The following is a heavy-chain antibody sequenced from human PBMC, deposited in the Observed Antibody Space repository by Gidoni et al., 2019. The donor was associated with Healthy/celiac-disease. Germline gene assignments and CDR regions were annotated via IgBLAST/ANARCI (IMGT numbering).Heavy chain of an antibody. CDR3: AKVGSDYYGSGSYYPFEY. CDR1: GFTFRSYG. CDR2: ISYDGSNK. Sequence: QVQLVESGGGVVQPGRSLRLSCAASGFTFRSYGMHWVRQAPGKGLEWVAVISYDGSNKYYADSVKGRFTISRDNSKNTLYLQVNTLRAEDTAGYYCAKVGSDYYGSGSYYPFEYWGQGTLVTVSS. J-gene: IGHJ4*02. V-gene: IGHV3-30*18. D-gene: IGHD3-10*01.